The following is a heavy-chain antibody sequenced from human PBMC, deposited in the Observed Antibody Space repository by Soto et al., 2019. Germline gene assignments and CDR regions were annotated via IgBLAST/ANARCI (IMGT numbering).Heavy chain of an antibody. Sequence: EVQLVQSGGGLVQPGGSLRLSCAAYGFTFTDYWMHWVRQAPGKGLVCVSRINGDGSGTDYADSVKGRFTISRDNARNTLYLQMNNLRAEDTAVYYCVRGAIPTSSSAAGYTYFDPWGQGTMVSVSS. V-gene: IGHV3-74*01. CDR2: INGDGSGT. J-gene: IGHJ5*02. D-gene: IGHD6-6*01. CDR1: GFTFTDYW. CDR3: VRGAIPTSSSAAGYTYFDP.